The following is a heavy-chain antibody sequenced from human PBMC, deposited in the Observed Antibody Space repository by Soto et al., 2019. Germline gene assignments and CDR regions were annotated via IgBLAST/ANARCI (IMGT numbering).Heavy chain of an antibody. CDR2: IKQDGSEK. D-gene: IGHD1-7*01. CDR1: GFTFSSYW. V-gene: IGHV3-7*01. Sequence: EVQLVESGGGLVQPGGSLRLSCAASGFTFSSYWMSWVRQAPGKGLEWVANIKQDGSEKYYVDSVKGRFTISRDNAKNSLYLQMNSPRAEDTAVYYCARDGDNYSGTLESAFDIWGQGTMVTVSS. J-gene: IGHJ3*02. CDR3: ARDGDNYSGTLESAFDI.